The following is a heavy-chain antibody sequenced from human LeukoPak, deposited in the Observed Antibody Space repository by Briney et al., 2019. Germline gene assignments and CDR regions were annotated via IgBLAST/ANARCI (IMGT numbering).Heavy chain of an antibody. D-gene: IGHD4-17*01. CDR1: GFTFSSYS. V-gene: IGHV3-21*01. Sequence: GGSLRLSCAASGFTFSSYSMNWDRQAPGKGLEWVSSISSSSSYIYYADSVKGRFTISRDNAKNSLYLQMNSLRAEDTAVYYCARAYGDYPNWFDPWGQGTLVTVSS. CDR3: ARAYGDYPNWFDP. J-gene: IGHJ5*02. CDR2: ISSSSSYI.